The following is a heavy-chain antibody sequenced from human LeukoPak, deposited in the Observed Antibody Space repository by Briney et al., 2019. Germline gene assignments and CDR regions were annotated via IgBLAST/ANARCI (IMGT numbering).Heavy chain of an antibody. J-gene: IGHJ4*02. CDR3: ARVDYDLVADVYYFDY. D-gene: IGHD3-3*01. V-gene: IGHV1-2*06. CDR1: GGTFSSYA. CDR2: INPNSGGT. Sequence: ASVKVSCKASGGTFSSYAISWVRQAPGRGLEWMGRINPNSGGTNYAQKFQGRVTMTRDTSISTAYMELSRLRSDDTAVYYCARVDYDLVADVYYFDYWGQGTLVTVSS.